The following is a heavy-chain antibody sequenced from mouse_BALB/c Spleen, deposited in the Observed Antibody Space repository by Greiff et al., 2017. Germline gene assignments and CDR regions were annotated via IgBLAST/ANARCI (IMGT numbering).Heavy chain of an antibody. CDR1: GYTFTSYY. Sequence: QVHVKQSGAELVKPGASVKLSCKASGYTFTSYYMYWVKQRPGQGLEWIGEINPSNGGTNFNEKFKSKATLTVDKSSSTAYMQLSSLTSEDSAVYYCTRDYGSTYAMDYWGQGTSVTVSS. CDR2: INPSNGGT. J-gene: IGHJ4*01. CDR3: TRDYGSTYAMDY. V-gene: IGHV1S81*02. D-gene: IGHD1-1*01.